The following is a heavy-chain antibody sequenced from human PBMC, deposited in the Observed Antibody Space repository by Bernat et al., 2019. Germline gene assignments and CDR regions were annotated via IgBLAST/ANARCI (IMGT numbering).Heavy chain of an antibody. J-gene: IGHJ4*02. Sequence: EVQLLESGGGLVQPGGSLRLSCAASGFTFSSYAMSWVRQAPGKGLEWVSAISGSGGSTYYADSVKGRFTISRDNSKNTLYLQMNSLRAEDTAVYYCAKGDYYGSGSYYNLFDYWGQGTLVTVSS. CDR2: ISGSGGST. CDR3: AKGDYYGSGSYYNLFDY. CDR1: GFTFSSYA. D-gene: IGHD3-10*01. V-gene: IGHV3-23*01.